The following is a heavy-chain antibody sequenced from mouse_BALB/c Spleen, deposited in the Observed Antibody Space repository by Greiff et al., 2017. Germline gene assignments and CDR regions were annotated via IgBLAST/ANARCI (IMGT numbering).Heavy chain of an antibody. CDR3: ARPYYYGSYWYFDV. D-gene: IGHD1-1*01. Sequence: EVQLVESGGGLVKPGGSLKLSCAASGFTFSSYTMSWVRQTPEKRLEWVATISSGGGNTYYPDSVKGRFTISRDNAKNNLYLQMSSLRSEDTALYYCARPYYYGSYWYFDVWGAGTTVTVSS. CDR1: GFTFSSYT. CDR2: ISSGGGNT. V-gene: IGHV5-9*03. J-gene: IGHJ1*01.